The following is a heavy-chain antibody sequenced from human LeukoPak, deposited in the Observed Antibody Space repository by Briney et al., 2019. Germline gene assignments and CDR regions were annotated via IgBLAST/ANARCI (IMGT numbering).Heavy chain of an antibody. V-gene: IGHV4-30-4*08. CDR3: ARNIVVVVAATPGRLERRPDAFDI. CDR1: GGSISSGDYY. J-gene: IGHJ3*02. Sequence: SSETLSLTCTVSGGSISSGDYYWSWIRQPPGKGLEWIGYIYYSGSTYYNPSLKSRVTISVDTSKNQFSLKLSSVTAADTAVYYCARNIVVVVAATPGRLERRPDAFDIWGQGTMVTVSS. D-gene: IGHD2-15*01. CDR2: IYYSGST.